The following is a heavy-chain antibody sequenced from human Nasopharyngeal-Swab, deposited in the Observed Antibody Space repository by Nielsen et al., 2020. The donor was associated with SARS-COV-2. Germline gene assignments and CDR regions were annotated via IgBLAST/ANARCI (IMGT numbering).Heavy chain of an antibody. CDR3: ASPVEMSTT. J-gene: IGHJ5*02. V-gene: IGHV1-2*02. D-gene: IGHD5-24*01. Sequence: ASLKVSCKPSGYMFTDYYMHWVRQAPGQGLEWMGWINPHSRGTKYAQKFQGRVTMTSDTSINTAYMELRRLRSDDTAVYYCASPVEMSTTWGQGTLVTVSS. CDR1: GYMFTDYY. CDR2: INPHSRGT.